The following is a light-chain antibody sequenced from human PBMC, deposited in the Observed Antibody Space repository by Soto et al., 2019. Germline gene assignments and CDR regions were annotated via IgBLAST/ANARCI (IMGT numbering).Light chain of an antibody. V-gene: IGKV1-39*01. J-gene: IGKJ5*01. Sequence: DIQLTQSPSSLSASVGDRGTIRWWASQTVRTYLNWYQQKPGKAPILLIYAASSLPSAVPPRFTGAGSGTDFTLTISSLQPEEFGTYYCQQTYSTPITVGQGTRLEI. CDR3: QQTYSTPIT. CDR2: AAS. CDR1: QTVRTY.